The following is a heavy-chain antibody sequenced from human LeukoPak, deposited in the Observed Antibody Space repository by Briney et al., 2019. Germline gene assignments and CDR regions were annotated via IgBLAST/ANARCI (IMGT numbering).Heavy chain of an antibody. J-gene: IGHJ4*02. CDR1: GAPVNFYY. CDR3: AKESRLGGASGSHHFDY. Sequence: PSETLSLTCTVSGAPVNFYYLSWIRHSAEKGLEWIGRIYTRGNTNYNPSLKSRVTLSVDTSRNQSSLMLSSVTAADTAVYYCAKESRLGGASGSHHFDYWGQGVLVTVSS. V-gene: IGHV4-4*07. CDR2: IYTRGNT. D-gene: IGHD3-10*01.